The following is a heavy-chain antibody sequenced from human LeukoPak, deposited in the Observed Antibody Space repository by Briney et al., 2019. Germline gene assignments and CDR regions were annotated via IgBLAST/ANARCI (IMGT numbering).Heavy chain of an antibody. CDR1: GYHFIYYW. D-gene: IGHD5-24*01. Sequence: GESLKISCRASGYHFIYYWVAWVRQLPGKGLEWMGIIYPGDSDTRYSPSFQGQVTISADKSISTAYLQWSSLKASDTAMYYCATLGGEMAFDYWGQGTLVTVSS. CDR3: ATLGGEMAFDY. J-gene: IGHJ4*02. CDR2: IYPGDSDT. V-gene: IGHV5-51*01.